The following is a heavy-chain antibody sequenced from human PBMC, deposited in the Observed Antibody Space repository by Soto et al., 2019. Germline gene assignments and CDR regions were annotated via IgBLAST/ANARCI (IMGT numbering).Heavy chain of an antibody. CDR2: ISSSGYTI. J-gene: IGHJ4*02. CDR1: GFTFSSYS. V-gene: IGHV3-48*02. CDR3: ARDESCSGGRCYGTKNYFDF. Sequence: VGSLRLSCAASGFTFSSYSMNWVRQAPGKGLEWVSYISSSGYTIYYADSVKGRFTISRDNAKNSQYLQMNSLRDEDTAVYYCARDESCSGGRCYGTKNYFDFWGQGTQVTVSS. D-gene: IGHD2-15*01.